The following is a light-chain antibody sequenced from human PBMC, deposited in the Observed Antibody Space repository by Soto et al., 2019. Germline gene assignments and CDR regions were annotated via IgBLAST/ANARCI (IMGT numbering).Light chain of an antibody. CDR3: QQYGSSPVT. Sequence: EIVLTQSPGTLSLSPGERATLSCRASESVSSDYLAWYQQKSGQAPRLLIHGASSRATGIPDRFRGNVSGTDFTLTISRVETEDFAVFYCQQYGSSPVTFGQGTKVEIK. CDR2: GAS. CDR1: ESVSSDY. V-gene: IGKV3-20*01. J-gene: IGKJ1*01.